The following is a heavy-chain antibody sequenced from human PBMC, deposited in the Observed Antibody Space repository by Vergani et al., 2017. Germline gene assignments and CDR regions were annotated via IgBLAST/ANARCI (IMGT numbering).Heavy chain of an antibody. V-gene: IGHV1-46*01. Sequence: QVQLVQSGAEVKKPGASVKVSCKASGYTFTSYYMHWVRQAPGQGLEWMGIINPSGGSTSYAQKFQGRVTMTRDTSTSTVYMELSSLRSEDTAVYYCARDSRYCSSTSCYVGRDWFAPWSQGTLVTVSS. CDR1: GYTFTSYY. CDR2: INPSGGST. J-gene: IGHJ5*02. CDR3: ARDSRYCSSTSCYVGRDWFAP. D-gene: IGHD2-2*01.